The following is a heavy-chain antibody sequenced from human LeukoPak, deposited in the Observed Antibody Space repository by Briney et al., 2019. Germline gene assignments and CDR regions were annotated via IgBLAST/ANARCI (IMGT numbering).Heavy chain of an antibody. D-gene: IGHD3-16*01. CDR1: GGSISSGGYY. J-gene: IGHJ5*02. CDR2: IYYSGST. CDR3: ARVLLGNNWFDP. V-gene: IGHV4-31*03. Sequence: SETLSLTCTVSGGSISSGGYYWSWIRQHPGKGLEWIGYIYYSGSTYYNPSLKSRVTISVDTSKNQFSLKLSSVTAADTAVYYCARVLLGNNWFDPWGQGTLVTVAS.